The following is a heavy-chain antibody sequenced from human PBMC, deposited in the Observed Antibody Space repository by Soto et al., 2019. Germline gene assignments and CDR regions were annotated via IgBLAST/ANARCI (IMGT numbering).Heavy chain of an antibody. CDR3: VRQAGFGDFLYMGYFDR. V-gene: IGHV4-34*01. Sequence: SETLSLTCAVYGGSFSGYYWSWIRQPPGKGLEWIGEINHSGSTNYNPSLKSRVTISVDTSKNQFSLKLSSVTAADTAVYYCVRQAGFGDFLYMGYFDRWGQGIVVT. J-gene: IGHJ4*02. CDR2: INHSGST. CDR1: GGSFSGYY. D-gene: IGHD3-9*01.